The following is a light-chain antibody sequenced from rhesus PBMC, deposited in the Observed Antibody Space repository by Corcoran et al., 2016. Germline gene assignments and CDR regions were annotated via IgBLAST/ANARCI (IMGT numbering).Light chain of an antibody. CDR3: RQYNSRPDR. Sequence: DIQMTQSPSSLSASVGDTVPITCRASPRFIIWLAWYQQKPGKPPSLLFYKASSLQSGVPSRFSGNGSWTDVTLTINSLQAEDFGTYYCRQYNSRPDRFGQGTKVEIK. V-gene: IGKV1-22*01. CDR2: KAS. J-gene: IGKJ2*01. CDR1: PRFIIW.